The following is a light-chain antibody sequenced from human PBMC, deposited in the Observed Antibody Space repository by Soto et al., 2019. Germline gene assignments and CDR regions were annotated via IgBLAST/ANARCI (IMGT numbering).Light chain of an antibody. CDR2: GAS. CDR3: QQYGSSPYT. V-gene: IGKV3-20*01. J-gene: IGKJ2*01. Sequence: EIVVTQSPGTLSVSPGERATLSCRASQTVRSSSLAWYQQKPGQAPRLLIYGASGRATGIPDKFSGSGSGTDFTLTISRLEPEDFAVYYCQQYGSSPYTFGQGTKLEI. CDR1: QTVRSSS.